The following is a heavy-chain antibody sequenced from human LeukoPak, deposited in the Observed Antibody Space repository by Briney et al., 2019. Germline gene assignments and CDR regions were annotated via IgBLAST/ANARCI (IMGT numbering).Heavy chain of an antibody. J-gene: IGHJ3*02. V-gene: IGHV3-21*01. D-gene: IGHD3-3*01. CDR3: ARVWAHRGYYTSHDAFDI. CDR2: ISSSSSYI. CDR1: GFTFSSYN. Sequence: GGSLRLSCAASGFTFSSYNMNWVRQAPGKGLEWVSSISSSSSYIYYADSVKGRFTISRDNAKNSLYLQMNSLRAEDTAVYYCARVWAHRGYYTSHDAFDIWGQGTMVTVSS.